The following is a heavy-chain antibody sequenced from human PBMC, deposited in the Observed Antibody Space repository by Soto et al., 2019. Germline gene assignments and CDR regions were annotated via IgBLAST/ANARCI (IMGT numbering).Heavy chain of an antibody. CDR3: EREWQRAARPYNWFDP. V-gene: IGHV1-69*12. J-gene: IGHJ5*02. Sequence: QVQLVQSGAEVKKPGSSVKVSCKASGGTFSSYAISWVRQAPGQGLEWMGGIIPIFGTANYAQKFQGRVTITADASTSTAYMGLRSLRSEDTAVYYCEREWQRAARPYNWFDPWGQGTLVTVSS. CDR2: IIPIFGTA. D-gene: IGHD6-6*01. CDR1: GGTFSSYA.